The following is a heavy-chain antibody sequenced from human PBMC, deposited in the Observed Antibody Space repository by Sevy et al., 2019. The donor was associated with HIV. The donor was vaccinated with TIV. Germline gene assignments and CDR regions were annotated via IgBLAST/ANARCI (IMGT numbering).Heavy chain of an antibody. D-gene: IGHD2-2*01. CDR3: AGEGDTVLVPTAVDAFDF. CDR1: GFTFSNYW. Sequence: GESLKISCAASGFTFSNYWMHWVRQAPGKGLVWVSRIKTVGGNRDSADSVKGRFFISRDNAKNLLYLQMNSLRAEDTAVYYCAGEGDTVLVPTAVDAFDFWGQRTMVTVSS. CDR2: IKTVGGNR. J-gene: IGHJ3*01. V-gene: IGHV3-74*01.